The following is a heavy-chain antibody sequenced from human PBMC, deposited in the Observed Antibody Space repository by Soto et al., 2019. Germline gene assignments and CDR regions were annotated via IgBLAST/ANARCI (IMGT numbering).Heavy chain of an antibody. V-gene: IGHV3-23*01. CDR2: ISGSGGST. D-gene: IGHD5-12*01. J-gene: IGHJ5*02. CDR3: AKDRGMATIHSWFDP. Sequence: GGSLRLSCAASGFTFSSYAISWVRQAPGKGLEWVSAISGSGGSTYYADSAKGRFTISRDNSKNTLYLQMNSLRAEDTAVYYCAKDRGMATIHSWFDPWGQGTLVTVSS. CDR1: GFTFSSYA.